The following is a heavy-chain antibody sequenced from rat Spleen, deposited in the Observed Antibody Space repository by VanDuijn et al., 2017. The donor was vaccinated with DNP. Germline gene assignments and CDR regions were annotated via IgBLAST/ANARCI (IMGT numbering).Heavy chain of an antibody. D-gene: IGHD1-4*01. CDR2: INYSGST. CDR3: ARWPGYNPPYAMDA. V-gene: IGHV3-1*01. CDR1: GYSITSNY. Sequence: EVQLQESGPGLVKPSQSLSLTCSVTGYSITSNYWGWIRKFPGNKMEWIGHINYSGSTSYHPSLRSRISITRDTSKNQLFLQVNSVTTEDTATYHCARWPGYNPPYAMDAWGQGTSVTVSS. J-gene: IGHJ4*01.